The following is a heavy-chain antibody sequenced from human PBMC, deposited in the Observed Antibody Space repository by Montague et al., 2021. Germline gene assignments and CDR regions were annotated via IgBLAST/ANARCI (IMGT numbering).Heavy chain of an antibody. D-gene: IGHD3-16*01. CDR1: SGSIISFA. J-gene: IGHJ4*02. Sequence: SETLSLTCIVSSGSIISFACAWIWQAPGEALELVGHLYNSGDAYYNPSLHSRLTISLDTTRNQFFLRLTSVTAADTAVYYCARRSRPRVAYNFDYWGQGTLVTVSS. CDR3: ARRSRPRVAYNFDY. V-gene: IGHV4-59*12. CDR2: LYNSGDA.